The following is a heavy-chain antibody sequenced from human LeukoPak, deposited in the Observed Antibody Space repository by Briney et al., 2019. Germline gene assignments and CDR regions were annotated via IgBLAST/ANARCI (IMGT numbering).Heavy chain of an antibody. CDR2: INTNNGNP. CDR3: ARAFQSLGGLSLPDY. CDR1: GYTFTNYG. J-gene: IGHJ4*02. Sequence: GASVKVSCKTSGYTFTNYGLNWVRQAPGLGLEWMGWINTNNGNPTYAQGFTGRFVFSLDTSVSTTYLQISSLKAEDTAVYFCARAFQSLGGLSLPDYWGQGTLVTVSS. V-gene: IGHV7-4-1*02. D-gene: IGHD3-16*02.